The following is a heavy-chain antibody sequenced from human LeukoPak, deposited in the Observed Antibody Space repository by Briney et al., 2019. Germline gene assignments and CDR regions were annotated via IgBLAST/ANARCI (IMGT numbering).Heavy chain of an antibody. CDR3: ARDCRGGHGSNDY. J-gene: IGHJ4*02. V-gene: IGHV3-7*01. D-gene: IGHD3-10*01. CDR1: GFTFSSNW. Sequence: PGGSLRLSCAASGFTFSSNWMSWVRQAPGKGLEWVAHINQDGSKKYYVDSVKGRFTISRDNAKNSLYLQIDSLRAEDTAVYYCARDCRGGHGSNDYWGQGTLVTVSS. CDR2: INQDGSKK.